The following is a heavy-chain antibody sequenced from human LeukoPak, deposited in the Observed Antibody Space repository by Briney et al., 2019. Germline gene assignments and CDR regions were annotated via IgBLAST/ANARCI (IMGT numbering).Heavy chain of an antibody. CDR2: ISSSSSYI. D-gene: IGHD6-13*01. J-gene: IGHJ4*02. Sequence: GGSLRLSCAASGFTFSSYSMNCVRQAPGEGLECVSSISSSSSYIYYADSVKGRFTICRDNAKNSLYLQMNSLRAENTAVYYCARDPGIAAAGINFDYWGQGTLVTVSS. CDR3: ARDPGIAAAGINFDY. CDR1: GFTFSSYS. V-gene: IGHV3-21*01.